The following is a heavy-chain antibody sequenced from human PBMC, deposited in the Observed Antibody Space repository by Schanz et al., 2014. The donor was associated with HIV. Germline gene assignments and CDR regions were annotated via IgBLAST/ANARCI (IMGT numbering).Heavy chain of an antibody. D-gene: IGHD3-22*01. Sequence: QVQLVDSGGGVVQPGRSLRLSCAASGFTFNSYDMHWVRQAPGKGLEWVAVISYDGRNKYYGDSVKGRFTISRDNSKNTLYLQMNSLRDEDTAVYYCARGATTYSSGYYYPDYWGQGTLVTVSS. V-gene: IGHV3-30*03. J-gene: IGHJ4*02. CDR1: GFTFNSYD. CDR2: ISYDGRNK. CDR3: ARGATTYSSGYYYPDY.